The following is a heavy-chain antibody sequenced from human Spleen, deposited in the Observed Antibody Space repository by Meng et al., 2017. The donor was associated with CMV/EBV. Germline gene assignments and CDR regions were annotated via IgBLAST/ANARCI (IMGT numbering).Heavy chain of an antibody. CDR2: ISAYNGNT. CDR3: ARVHIAAAGYYYNGMDV. D-gene: IGHD6-13*01. V-gene: IGHV1-18*01. Sequence: ASVKVSCKASGYTFTSYDINWVRQATGQGLEWMGWISAYNGNTNYAQILQGRVTMTTDTSTSTAYMELSNLRSDDTAVYYCARVHIAAAGYYYNGMDVWGQGTTVTVSS. CDR1: GYTFTSYD. J-gene: IGHJ6*02.